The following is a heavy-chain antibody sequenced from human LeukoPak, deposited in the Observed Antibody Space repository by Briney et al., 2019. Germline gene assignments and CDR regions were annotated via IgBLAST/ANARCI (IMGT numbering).Heavy chain of an antibody. V-gene: IGHV4-34*01. CDR1: GGSFSAYY. Sequence: SETLSLTCAAYGGSFSAYYWSWIRQSPGKGLEWIGEINHSGSTNYNPSLKSRVTISVDTSKNQFSLKLSSVTAADTAVYYCARGQNCSSTSCYSYYYYMDVWGKGTTVTVSS. CDR3: ARGQNCSSTSCYSYYYYMDV. J-gene: IGHJ6*03. D-gene: IGHD2-2*01. CDR2: INHSGST.